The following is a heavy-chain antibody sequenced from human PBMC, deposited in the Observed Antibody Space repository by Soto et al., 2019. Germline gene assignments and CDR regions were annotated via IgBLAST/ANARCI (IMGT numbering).Heavy chain of an antibody. D-gene: IGHD1-20*01. CDR1: GFTFSSYW. J-gene: IGHJ4*02. CDR2: INSDGSST. CDR3: ARHIAGTTGIFEY. V-gene: IGHV3-74*01. Sequence: EVQLVESGGDLVQPGGSLRLSCAASGFTFSSYWMHWVRQAPGKGLVWVSRINSDGSSTNYADSVKGRFTISRDNAKNTLYLKMNSLRAEDTAVYYCARHIAGTTGIFEYWGQGTLVTVSS.